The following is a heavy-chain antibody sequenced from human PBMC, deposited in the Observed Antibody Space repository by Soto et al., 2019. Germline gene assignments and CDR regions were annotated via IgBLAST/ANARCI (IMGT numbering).Heavy chain of an antibody. V-gene: IGHV3-48*01. CDR1: GFTFTSYS. CDR2: ISSTSATI. J-gene: IGHJ5*02. CDR3: ARAKSLEYNWFDT. Sequence: EVQLMESGGGLVQPGGSLRLSCTASGFTFTSYSINWVRQAPGQGLEWISYISSTSATIYYAESERGRFTVSRDNAKNSVYLQMNSLRAEDTAVYFCARAKSLEYNWFDTWGQGTPVTVSS.